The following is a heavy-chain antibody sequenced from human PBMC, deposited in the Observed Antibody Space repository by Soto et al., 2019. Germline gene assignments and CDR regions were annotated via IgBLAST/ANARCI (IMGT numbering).Heavy chain of an antibody. J-gene: IGHJ6*02. Sequence: QVQLQESGPGLVKPSQTLSLNCTVSGGSIRSDVYYWSWIRQNPGKGLEWIGYIYYSGSTYYNPSLQRRATISLDTSENQFSLRFTSVTAADTAVYYCARGYCRSTLCYHSDGVDVWCQGPTVTGFS. CDR2: IYYSGST. CDR1: GGSIRSDVYY. CDR3: ARGYCRSTLCYHSDGVDV. V-gene: IGHV4-31*03. D-gene: IGHD2-2*01.